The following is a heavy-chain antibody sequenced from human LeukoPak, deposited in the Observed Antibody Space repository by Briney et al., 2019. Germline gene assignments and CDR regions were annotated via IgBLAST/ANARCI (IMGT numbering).Heavy chain of an antibody. J-gene: IGHJ6*03. CDR3: ASSPGVDYDFWSGYYYYYYYYMDV. Sequence: GGSLRLSCVASGFMFDSYSMSWVRQVPGKGLEWVSIISSSGATAHYADSVKGRITISRDNSKNTLYVQMNSLRAEDTAVYYCASSPGVDYDFWSGYYYYYYYYMDVWGKGTTVTVSS. CDR1: GFMFDSYS. V-gene: IGHV3-23*01. D-gene: IGHD3-3*01. CDR2: ISSSGATA.